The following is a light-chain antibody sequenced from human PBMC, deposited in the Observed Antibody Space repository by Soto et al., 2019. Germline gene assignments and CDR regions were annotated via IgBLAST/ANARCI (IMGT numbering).Light chain of an antibody. CDR1: QGISNY. V-gene: IGKV1-27*01. J-gene: IGKJ4*01. CDR3: QKYNSASALT. CDR2: AAS. Sequence: DIQMTQSPSSLSASVGDRVTITCRAIQGISNYLAWYQQKPGKVPKLLIYAASTLQSGVPSRFSGSGAGTDFTLTISSLQPEDVATYYCQKYNSASALTFGGGTKVEIK.